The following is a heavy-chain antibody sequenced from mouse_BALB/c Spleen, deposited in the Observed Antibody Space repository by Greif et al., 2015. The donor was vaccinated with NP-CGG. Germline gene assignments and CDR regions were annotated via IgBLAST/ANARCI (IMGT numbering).Heavy chain of an antibody. J-gene: IGHJ2*01. CDR1: GFTFNTYA. V-gene: IGHV10-1*02. CDR3: VRHGDFDY. CDR2: IRSKSNNYAT. Sequence: DVMLVESGGGLVQPKGSLKLSCAASGFTFNTYAMNWVRQAPGKGLEWVARIRSKSNNYATYYADSVKDRFTISRDDSQSMLYLQMNDLKTEDTAMYYCVRHGDFDYWGQGTTLTVSS.